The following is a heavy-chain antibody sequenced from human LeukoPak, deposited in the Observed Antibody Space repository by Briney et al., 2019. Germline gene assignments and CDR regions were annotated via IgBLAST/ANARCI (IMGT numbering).Heavy chain of an antibody. D-gene: IGHD3-22*01. Sequence: ASVKVSCKASGYTFSSYYMHWVRKAPGQGLEWMGIINPSGGTTSYAQTFQGRLTMTRDTSTSTVFMELSSLRSVDTAVYYCARGPPGRVYDSSKRGLFDPWGQGTLVTVSS. CDR3: ARGPPGRVYDSSKRGLFDP. J-gene: IGHJ5*02. V-gene: IGHV1-46*01. CDR2: INPSGGTT. CDR1: GYTFSSYY.